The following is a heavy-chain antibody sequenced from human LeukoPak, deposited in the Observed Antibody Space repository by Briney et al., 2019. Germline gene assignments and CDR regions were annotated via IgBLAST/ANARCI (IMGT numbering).Heavy chain of an antibody. J-gene: IGHJ4*02. V-gene: IGHV3-23*01. Sequence: GGSLRLSCAGSEFTFNNYAMSWVRQPPGKGLEWVSGIGGGGDDICYADSVKGRFTISRDNSKSMLYLQMNSLRVEDTAVYYCAKDLRGYDRPTDYWGQGTLVTVSS. CDR2: IGGGGDDI. D-gene: IGHD3-16*01. CDR1: EFTFNNYA. CDR3: AKDLRGYDRPTDY.